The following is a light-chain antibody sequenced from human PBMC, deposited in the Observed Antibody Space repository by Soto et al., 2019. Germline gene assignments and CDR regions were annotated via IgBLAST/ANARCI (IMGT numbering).Light chain of an antibody. V-gene: IGLV2-14*03. CDR1: GSDVGAYNY. CDR2: DVS. J-gene: IGLJ3*02. CDR3: SSYTSSRTWV. Sequence: QSVLTQPASGSGSPGQSITISCIGTGSDVGAYNYVTWYQQHPGKAPKLMIFDVSNRPSGVSNRFSGSKSGNTASLTISGLQAENEADYYCSSYTSSRTWVFGGGTKLTVL.